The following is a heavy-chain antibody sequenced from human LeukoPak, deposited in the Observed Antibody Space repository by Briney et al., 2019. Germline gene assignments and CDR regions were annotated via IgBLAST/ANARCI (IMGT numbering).Heavy chain of an antibody. CDR1: GFTFSSYT. D-gene: IGHD3-22*01. CDR3: ARHDYYDSSGYYI. V-gene: IGHV3-23*01. Sequence: GGSLRLSCAASGFTFSSYTMSWVRQAPGKGLEWVSAISHTSEYTYHADSVKGRFTISRDNSKNTLYLQMNSLRAEDTAMYYCARHDYYDSSGYYIWGQGTLVTVSS. J-gene: IGHJ4*02. CDR2: ISHTSEYT.